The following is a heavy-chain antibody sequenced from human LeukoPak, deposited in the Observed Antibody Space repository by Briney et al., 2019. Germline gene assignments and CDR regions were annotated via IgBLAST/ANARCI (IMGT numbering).Heavy chain of an antibody. Sequence: ASVKFSCKATGGTFSSYTISWVRQAPGQGLEWMGRIIPILGIANYAQKFQGRVTITADKSTSTAYMELSSLRSEDTAVYYCATSVAGTIQHWGQGTLVTVSS. CDR1: GGTFSSYT. V-gene: IGHV1-69*02. CDR2: IIPILGIA. J-gene: IGHJ1*01. CDR3: ATSVAGTIQH. D-gene: IGHD6-19*01.